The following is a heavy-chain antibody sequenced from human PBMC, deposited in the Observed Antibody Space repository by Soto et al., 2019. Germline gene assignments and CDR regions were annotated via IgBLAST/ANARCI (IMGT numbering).Heavy chain of an antibody. V-gene: IGHV3-30*18. CDR3: ANSWGPYRYNWNDGPFDY. CDR2: ISYDGSNK. D-gene: IGHD1-20*01. CDR1: GFTFSSYG. J-gene: IGHJ4*02. Sequence: PGGSLRLSCAASGFTFSSYGMHWVRQAPGKGLEWVAVISYDGSNKYYADSVKGRFTISRDNSKNTLYLQMNSLRAEDTAVYYCANSWGPYRYNWNDGPFDYWGQGALVTVSS.